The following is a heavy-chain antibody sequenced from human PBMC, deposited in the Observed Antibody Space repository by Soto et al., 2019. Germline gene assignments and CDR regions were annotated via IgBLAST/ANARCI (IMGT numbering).Heavy chain of an antibody. CDR2: IKQDGSEK. Sequence: EVQLVESGGGLVQPGGSLRLSCAASGFTFSSYWMSWVRQAPGKGLEWVANIKQDGSEKYYVDSVKGRFTISRDNAKNSLYLQMNSLRAEDTAVYYCASRGYSYGRGRYFDYWGQGTLVTVSS. V-gene: IGHV3-7*01. CDR1: GFTFSSYW. J-gene: IGHJ4*02. CDR3: ASRGYSYGRGRYFDY. D-gene: IGHD5-18*01.